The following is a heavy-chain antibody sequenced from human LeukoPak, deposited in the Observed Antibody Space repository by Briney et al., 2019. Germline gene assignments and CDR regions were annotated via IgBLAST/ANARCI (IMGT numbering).Heavy chain of an antibody. CDR1: GGSISSSSYY. D-gene: IGHD3/OR15-3a*01. CDR3: ARGFGPKTSFDY. V-gene: IGHV4-39*01. CDR2: IYYSGST. J-gene: IGHJ4*02. Sequence: PSETLSLTCTVSGGSISSSSYYWGWIRQPPGKGLEWIGSIYYSGSTYYNPSLKSRVTISVDTSKNQFSLRLSSVTAADTAVYYCARGFGPKTSFDYWGQGTLVTVSS.